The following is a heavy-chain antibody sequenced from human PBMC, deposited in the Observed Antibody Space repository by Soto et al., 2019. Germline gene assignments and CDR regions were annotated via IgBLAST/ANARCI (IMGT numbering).Heavy chain of an antibody. D-gene: IGHD5-18*01. CDR2: IYHSGST. V-gene: IGHV4-30-2*01. CDR3: ARDFGYSGGYNWFDP. J-gene: IGHJ5*02. Sequence: SETLSLTCAVSGGSISSGGYSWSWIRQPPGKGLEWIGYIYHSGSTYYNPSLKSRVTISVDRSKNQFSLKLSSVTAADTAVYYCARDFGYSGGYNWFDPWGQGTLVTVSS. CDR1: GGSISSGGYS.